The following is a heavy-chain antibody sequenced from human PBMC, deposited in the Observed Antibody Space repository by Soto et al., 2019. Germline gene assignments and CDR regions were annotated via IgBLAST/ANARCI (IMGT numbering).Heavy chain of an antibody. Sequence: ASVKVSCKASGGTFSSYTISWVRQAPGQGLEWMGRIIPILGIANYAQKFQGRVAITADKSTSTAYMELSSLRSEDTAVYYCASSVAKYYYYGMDVWGQGTTVTVS. CDR2: IIPILGIA. CDR1: GGTFSSYT. CDR3: ASSVAKYYYYGMDV. D-gene: IGHD5-12*01. J-gene: IGHJ6*02. V-gene: IGHV1-69*02.